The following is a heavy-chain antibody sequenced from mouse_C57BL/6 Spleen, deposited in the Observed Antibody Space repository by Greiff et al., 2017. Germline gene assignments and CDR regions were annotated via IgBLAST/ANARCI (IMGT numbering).Heavy chain of an antibody. Sequence: EVHLVESGGGLVKPGGSLKLSCAASGFTFSSYTMSWVRQTPEKRLEWVATISGGGGNTYYPDSVKGRFTISRDNAKNTLYLQMSSLRSEDTALYYCARHDAMDYWGQGTSVTVSS. J-gene: IGHJ4*01. V-gene: IGHV5-9*01. CDR3: ARHDAMDY. CDR2: ISGGGGNT. CDR1: GFTFSSYT.